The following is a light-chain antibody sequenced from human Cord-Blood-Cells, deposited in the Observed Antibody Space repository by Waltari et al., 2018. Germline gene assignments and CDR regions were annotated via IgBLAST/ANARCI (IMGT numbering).Light chain of an antibody. CDR1: SSAVGGYNY. Sequence: QSALTQPRSVSGSPGQSLPIPCTGTSSAVGGYNYVAWYQQHPGKAPKLMIYDVSKRPAGVPDRFSGSKSGNTASLTISGLQAEDEADYYCCSYAGSYTWVFGGGTKLTVL. V-gene: IGLV2-11*01. CDR3: CSYAGSYTWV. J-gene: IGLJ3*02. CDR2: DVS.